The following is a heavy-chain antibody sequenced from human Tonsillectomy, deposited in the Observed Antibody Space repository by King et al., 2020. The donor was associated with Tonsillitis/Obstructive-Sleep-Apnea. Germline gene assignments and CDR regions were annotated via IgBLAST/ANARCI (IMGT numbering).Heavy chain of an antibody. V-gene: IGHV3-30*18. J-gene: IGHJ6*03. CDR2: ISYYGRNK. CDR3: AKTVQLELYYYYSYMDV. D-gene: IGHD1-7*01. CDR1: GFTFNSYG. Sequence: VQLVESGGGVVQPGRFLRLSCAASGFTFNSYGMHGFRQSPGKGLECVAVISYYGRNKYYAESVKGRFTNPRDNSKNTLLLQMNSLRSEDTAVYYCAKTVQLELYYYYSYMDVWGKGTPVTVSS.